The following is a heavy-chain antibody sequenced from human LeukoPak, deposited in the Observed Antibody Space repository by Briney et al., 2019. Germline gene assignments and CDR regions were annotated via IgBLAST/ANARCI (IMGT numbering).Heavy chain of an antibody. CDR1: GGTFSSYA. CDR2: IIPIFGTA. V-gene: IGHV1-69*13. CDR3: ARDWGTYSTGFDY. Sequence: ASVNVSCKASGGTFSSYAISWVRQAPGQGLEWMGGIIPIFGTANYAQKFQGRVTITADESTSTAYMELSSLRSEDTAVYYCARDWGTYSTGFDYWGQGTLVTVSS. D-gene: IGHD3-16*01. J-gene: IGHJ4*02.